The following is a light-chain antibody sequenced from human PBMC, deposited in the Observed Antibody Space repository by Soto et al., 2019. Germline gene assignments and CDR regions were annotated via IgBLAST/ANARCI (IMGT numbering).Light chain of an antibody. CDR1: SSDVGDYNY. V-gene: IGLV2-8*01. Sequence: QSVLTQPPSASGSPGQSVTISCTGTSSDVGDYNYVSWYQHHPGKAPKLMIYEVSKRPSGVADRFSGSKSGNTASLTVSGLQADDEADYYCSSYAGSNNFVVFGGGTKLTVL. CDR2: EVS. J-gene: IGLJ2*01. CDR3: SSYAGSNNFVV.